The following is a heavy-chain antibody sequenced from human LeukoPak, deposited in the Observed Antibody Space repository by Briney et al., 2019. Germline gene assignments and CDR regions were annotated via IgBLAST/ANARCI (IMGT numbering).Heavy chain of an antibody. CDR2: IYYSGST. D-gene: IGHD6-19*01. V-gene: IGHV4-39*01. Sequence: SETLSLTCTVSGGSISSSSCYWGWIRQPPGKGLEWIGSIYYSGSTYYNPSLKSRVTISVDTSKNQFSLKLSSVTAADTAVYYCARQDEAGTLDYWGQGTLVTVSS. CDR1: GGSISSSSCY. J-gene: IGHJ4*02. CDR3: ARQDEAGTLDY.